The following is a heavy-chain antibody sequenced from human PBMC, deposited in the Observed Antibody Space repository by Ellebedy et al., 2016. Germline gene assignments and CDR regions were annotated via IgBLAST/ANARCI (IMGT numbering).Heavy chain of an antibody. D-gene: IGHD5-12*01. CDR3: ARERLGLDY. J-gene: IGHJ4*02. V-gene: IGHV3-30*04. Sequence: GESLKISXAASGFTFSSYAMHWVRQAPGKGLEWVAVISYDGSNKYYADSVKGRFTISRDNSKNTLYLQMNSLRAEDTAVYYCARERLGLDYWGQGTLVTVSS. CDR1: GFTFSSYA. CDR2: ISYDGSNK.